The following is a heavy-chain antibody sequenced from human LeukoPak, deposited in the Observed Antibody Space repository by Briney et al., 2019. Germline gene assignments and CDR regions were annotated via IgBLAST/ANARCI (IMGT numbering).Heavy chain of an antibody. Sequence: ASVKVSCKASGYTFTSYAMNWVRQAPGQGLEWMGLINTNTGNPTYAQGFTGRFVFSLDTSVSTAYLQISSLKAEDTAVYYCARDRGRIAAAGTRWFDPWGQGTLVTVSS. CDR3: ARDRGRIAAAGTRWFDP. CDR1: GYTFTSYA. J-gene: IGHJ5*02. CDR2: INTNTGNP. D-gene: IGHD6-13*01. V-gene: IGHV7-4-1*02.